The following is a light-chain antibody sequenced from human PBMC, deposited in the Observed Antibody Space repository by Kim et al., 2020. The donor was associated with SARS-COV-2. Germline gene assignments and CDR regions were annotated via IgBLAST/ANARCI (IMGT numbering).Light chain of an antibody. Sequence: IVMTQSPATLSVSPGERATLSCRASQSVSTNLAWYQQKPGQAPRLLIYGSYSRATDTPARFSGGGSGTEFTLTISSLQTEDFAVYYCQQYNNWPPWTFGQGTKVDIK. CDR2: GSY. J-gene: IGKJ1*01. CDR3: QQYNNWPPWT. CDR1: QSVSTN. V-gene: IGKV3-15*01.